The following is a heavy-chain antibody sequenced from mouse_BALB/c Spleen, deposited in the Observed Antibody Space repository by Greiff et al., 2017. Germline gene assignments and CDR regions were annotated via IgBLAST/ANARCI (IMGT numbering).Heavy chain of an antibody. CDR2: ISSGGST. Sequence: EVQLVESGGGLVKPGGSLKLSCAASGFTFSSYAMSWVRQTPEKRLEWVASISSGGSTYYPDSVKGRFTISRDNARNILYLQMSSLRSEDTAMYYCARDGYAAYWGQGTLVTVSA. CDR1: GFTFSSYA. J-gene: IGHJ3*01. D-gene: IGHD2-2*01. CDR3: ARDGYAAY. V-gene: IGHV5-6-5*01.